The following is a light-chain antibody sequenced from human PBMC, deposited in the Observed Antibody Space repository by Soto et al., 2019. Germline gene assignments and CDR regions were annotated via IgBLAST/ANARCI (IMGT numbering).Light chain of an antibody. CDR1: QSVLYSSNNKNY. J-gene: IGKJ2*01. CDR2: WAS. Sequence: DIVMTQSPDSLAVSLGERATINCKSSQSVLYSSNNKNYLAWYQQRPGQPPKLLIYWASTRESGVPDRFSGSGSGTDVTLTITSLQAEYVAVYYCQQYESTPPTFGQGTKVEIK. CDR3: QQYESTPPT. V-gene: IGKV4-1*01.